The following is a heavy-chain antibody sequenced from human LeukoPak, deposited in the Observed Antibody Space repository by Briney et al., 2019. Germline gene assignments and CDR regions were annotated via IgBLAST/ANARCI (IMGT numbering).Heavy chain of an antibody. J-gene: IGHJ6*02. D-gene: IGHD4-17*01. CDR2: INSDGSST. CDR3: ANLYGDYVGYYYGMDV. V-gene: IGHV3-74*01. Sequence: PGGSLRLSCAASGFTFSSYWMHWVRHAPGKGLVWVSRINSDGSSTSYADSVKGRFTISRDNAKNTLYLQMNSLRAEDTAVYYCANLYGDYVGYYYGMDVWGQGTTVTVSS. CDR1: GFTFSSYW.